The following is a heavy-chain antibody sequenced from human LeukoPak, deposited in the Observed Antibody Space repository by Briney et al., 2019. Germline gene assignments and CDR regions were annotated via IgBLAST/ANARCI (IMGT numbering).Heavy chain of an antibody. CDR1: GFTFSSYS. D-gene: IGHD1-26*01. CDR3: ARRARFPGATTIWEAFDI. J-gene: IGHJ3*02. CDR2: ISSSSSYI. V-gene: IGHV3-21*01. Sequence: GGSLRLSCAASGFTFSSYSMNWVRQAPGKGLEWVSSISSSSSYIYYADSVKGRFTISRDNAKNSLYLQMNSLRAEDTAVYYCARRARFPGATTIWEAFDIWGQGTMVTVSS.